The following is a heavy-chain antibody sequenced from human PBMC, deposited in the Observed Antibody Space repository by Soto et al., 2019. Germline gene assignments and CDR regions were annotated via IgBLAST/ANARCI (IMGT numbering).Heavy chain of an antibody. V-gene: IGHV4-31*03. D-gene: IGHD6-6*01. J-gene: IGHJ4*02. CDR2: IHSVGNT. CDR3: ARASSSDQYFDS. CDR1: GGFINSGGYY. Sequence: QVQLQESGPGLVKPSQTLSLTCTVSGGFINSGGYYWSWIRQHPGEGLEWIGYIHSVGNTYYNPSLKSRLSISVDTSKNQFSLRLSSVTAADTAVYYCARASSSDQYFDSWGQGTLVTVSS.